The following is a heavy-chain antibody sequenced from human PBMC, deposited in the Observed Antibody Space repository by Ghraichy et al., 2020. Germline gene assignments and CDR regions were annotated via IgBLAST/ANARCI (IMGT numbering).Heavy chain of an antibody. CDR1: GFTFKNYC. V-gene: IGHV3-74*01. CDR3: GSVFEY. CDR2: IDTDGTGT. Sequence: GGSLRLSCGASGFTFKNYCMYWVRQAPGKGLMWVSRIDTDGTGTCYADSVKGRFTISRDNAKNTVYLEMNNLRAEDTAVYYCGSVFEYWGLGTLVTVSS. J-gene: IGHJ4*02.